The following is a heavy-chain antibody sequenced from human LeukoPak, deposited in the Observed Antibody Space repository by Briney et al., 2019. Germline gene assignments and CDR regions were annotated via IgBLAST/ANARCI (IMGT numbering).Heavy chain of an antibody. CDR2: IYTSGGT. Sequence: SETLSLTCTVSGDSMSSYYWSWIRQPPGKGLEWIGYIYTSGGTNYIPSLKGRVTISIDMSKNQFSLKLSSVTAADSAVYYCARLTRLSTSPDRYYLDYWGQGTLVTVSS. CDR1: GDSMSSYY. J-gene: IGHJ4*02. V-gene: IGHV4-4*09. D-gene: IGHD6-6*01. CDR3: ARLTRLSTSPDRYYLDY.